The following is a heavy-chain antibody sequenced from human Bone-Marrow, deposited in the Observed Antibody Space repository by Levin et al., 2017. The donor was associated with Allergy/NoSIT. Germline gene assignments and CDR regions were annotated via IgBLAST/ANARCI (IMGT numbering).Heavy chain of an antibody. Sequence: ASVKVSCKASGYTFTGYYMHWVRQAPGQGLEWMGWINPNSGGTNYAQKFQGRVTMTRDTSISTAYMELSRLRSDDTAVYYCARSGYYDFWSAKQAFDSWGQGTMVTVSS. CDR1: GYTFTGYY. CDR2: INPNSGGT. J-gene: IGHJ3*02. V-gene: IGHV1-2*02. CDR3: ARSGYYDFWSAKQAFDS. D-gene: IGHD3-3*01.